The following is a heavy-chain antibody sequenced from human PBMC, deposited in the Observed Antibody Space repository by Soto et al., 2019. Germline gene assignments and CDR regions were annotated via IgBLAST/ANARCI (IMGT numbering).Heavy chain of an antibody. CDR2: MYYSGRT. Sequence: SETLSLTCTVSGASISSSNYYWGWIRQPPGRGLEWIGTMYYSGRTYYNPSLKSRVTTSVDTSKNQFSLKLSAVTATDTAVYYCARHGNTVTTGYYYGMDVWGQGTTVTVSS. J-gene: IGHJ6*02. CDR1: GASISSSNYY. V-gene: IGHV4-39*01. D-gene: IGHD4-17*01. CDR3: ARHGNTVTTGYYYGMDV.